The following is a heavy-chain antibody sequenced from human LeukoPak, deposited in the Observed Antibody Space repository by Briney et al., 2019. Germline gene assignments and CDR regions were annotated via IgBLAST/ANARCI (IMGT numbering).Heavy chain of an antibody. V-gene: IGHV4-34*01. D-gene: IGHD6-13*01. CDR3: ARGHYSSSWYNWFDP. CDR2: INHSGST. Sequence: SETLSLTCAVYGGSFSGYYWSWIRQPPGKGLEWIGEINHSGSTNYNPSLKSRGTISVDTSKNQCSLKLSSVTAADTAVYYCARGHYSSSWYNWFDPWGQGTLVTVSS. CDR1: GGSFSGYY. J-gene: IGHJ5*02.